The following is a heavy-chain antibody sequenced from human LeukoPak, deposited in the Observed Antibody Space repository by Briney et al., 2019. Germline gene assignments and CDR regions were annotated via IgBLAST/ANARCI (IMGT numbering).Heavy chain of an antibody. CDR1: GGSISSSNW. D-gene: IGHD3-10*01. J-gene: IGHJ4*02. V-gene: IGHV4-4*02. CDR2: IYHSGST. Sequence: SGTLSLTCAVSGGSISSSNWGGWVRQPPGKGLEWIGEIYHSGSTNYNPPLKSRVTISVDKSTNQFSLKLSSVTAADTAVYYCASDLKGYGSGKTDYWGQGTLVTVSS. CDR3: ASDLKGYGSGKTDY.